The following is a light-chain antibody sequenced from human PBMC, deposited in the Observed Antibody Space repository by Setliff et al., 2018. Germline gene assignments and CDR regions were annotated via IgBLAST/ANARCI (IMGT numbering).Light chain of an antibody. V-gene: IGLV2-8*01. J-gene: IGLJ1*01. CDR2: EVS. CDR3: SSYAGSNTPYV. Sequence: QSVLTKPPSASGSPGQSVTISCTGTSSDVGGYNYVSWYQQHPGKAPKLMIYEVSKRPSGVPDRFSGSKSGNTASLTVSVLQAEDEADYYCSSYAGSNTPYVFGTWTKVTVL. CDR1: SSDVGGYNY.